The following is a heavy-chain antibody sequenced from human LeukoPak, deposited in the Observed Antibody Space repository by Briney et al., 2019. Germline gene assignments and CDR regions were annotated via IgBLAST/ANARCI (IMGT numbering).Heavy chain of an antibody. V-gene: IGHV4-59*01. CDR2: IYYSGST. J-gene: IGHJ4*02. CDR3: ARVLWFGELPPEYYFDY. CDR1: GGSISSYY. Sequence: SETLSLTCTVSGGSISSYYWSWIRQPPGKGLEWIVYIYYSGSTNYNPSLKSRVTISVDTSKNQFSLKLSSGTAADTAVYYCARVLWFGELPPEYYFDYWGQGTLVTVSS. D-gene: IGHD3-10*01.